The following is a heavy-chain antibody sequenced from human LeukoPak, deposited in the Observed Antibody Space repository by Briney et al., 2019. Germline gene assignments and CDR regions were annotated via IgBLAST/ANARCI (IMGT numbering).Heavy chain of an antibody. CDR2: INHSGST. V-gene: IGHV4-4*02. J-gene: IGHJ4*02. CDR1: GGSISSSNW. Sequence: PSETLSLTCAVSGGSISSSNWWSWVRQPPGKGLEWIGEINHSGSTNYNPSLKSRVTISVDTSKNQFSLKLSSVTAADTAVYYCARTPLERLPFDYWGQGTLVTVSS. D-gene: IGHD1-1*01. CDR3: ARTPLERLPFDY.